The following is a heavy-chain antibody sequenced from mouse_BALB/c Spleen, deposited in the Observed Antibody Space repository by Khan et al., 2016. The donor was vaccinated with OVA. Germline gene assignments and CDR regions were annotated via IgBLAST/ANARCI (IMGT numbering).Heavy chain of an antibody. J-gene: IGHJ4*01. CDR2: IITYTGEP. D-gene: IGHD2-10*01. Sequence: QIQLVQSGPELKKPGETVKISCTASGHTFTNFGMNWVKQAPGRDLKWLGWIITYTGEPTYADDFNGRFSFTLEASASPSYLQINYLTNEDTATFFCAKPPYCTDAMDNWGQGTSVTVSS. CDR1: GHTFTNFG. V-gene: IGHV9-3-1*01. CDR3: AKPPYCTDAMDN.